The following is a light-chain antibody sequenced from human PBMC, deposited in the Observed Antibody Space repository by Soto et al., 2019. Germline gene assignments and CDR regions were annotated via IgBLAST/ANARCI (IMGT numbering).Light chain of an antibody. CDR3: EPYNPYWT. Sequence: DIQMTQSPSTLSESIGDRFTITCRASQSISSWLDWYQQKPWKDPKLLIYKASLLESGVPSSFSGSGSVTEFSLTISSLQHEDFDTYYFEPYNPYWTFDQGTKVYI. CDR1: QSISSW. CDR2: KAS. J-gene: IGKJ1*01. V-gene: IGKV1-5*03.